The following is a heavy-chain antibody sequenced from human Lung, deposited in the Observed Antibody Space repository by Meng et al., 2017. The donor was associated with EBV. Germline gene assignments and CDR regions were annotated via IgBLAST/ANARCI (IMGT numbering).Heavy chain of an antibody. CDR2: FVNNVDT. V-gene: IGHV1-18*01. CDR3: ARGTPGRSYSDY. CDR1: GYTFASYG. Sequence: QVSLLQSGAEVKKPGASVRVSCEASGYTFASYGISWLRQAPGQGLEWMGWFVNNVDTYSAQKFQGRVTMTTDTHTGTAFMELRSLRSDDTAVYYCARGTPGRSYSDYWGQGTLVTVSS. D-gene: IGHD3-10*01. J-gene: IGHJ4*02.